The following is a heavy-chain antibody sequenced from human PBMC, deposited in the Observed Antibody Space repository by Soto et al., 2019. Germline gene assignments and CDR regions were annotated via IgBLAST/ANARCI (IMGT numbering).Heavy chain of an antibody. CDR2: ISGNSGSI. CDR3: AKDLEYSSSYYFDY. J-gene: IGHJ4*02. V-gene: IGHV3-9*01. CDR1: GFTFDDYA. D-gene: IGHD6-6*01. Sequence: EVQLVESGGGLVQPGRSLRLSCAASGFTFDDYAMHWVRQAPGKGLEGVSGISGNSGSIGYADSVKGRFTISRANAKNSLYLQMNSLRAEDTALYYCAKDLEYSSSYYFDYWGQGTLVTVSS.